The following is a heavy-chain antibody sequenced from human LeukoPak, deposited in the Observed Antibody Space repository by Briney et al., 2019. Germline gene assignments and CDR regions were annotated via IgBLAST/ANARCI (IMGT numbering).Heavy chain of an antibody. V-gene: IGHV3-43*01. Sequence: GGSLRLSCAASGFTVGNNYVTWVRQAPGKGLEWVSLISWDGGSTYYADSVKGRFTISRDNSKNSLYLQMNSLRTEDTALYYCAKGAPVPAAHPASYYYYGMDVWGQGTTVTVSS. J-gene: IGHJ6*02. CDR2: ISWDGGST. CDR1: GFTVGNNY. D-gene: IGHD2-2*01. CDR3: AKGAPVPAAHPASYYYYGMDV.